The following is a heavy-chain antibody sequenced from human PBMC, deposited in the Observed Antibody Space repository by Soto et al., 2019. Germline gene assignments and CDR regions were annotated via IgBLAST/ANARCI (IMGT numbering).Heavy chain of an antibody. V-gene: IGHV3-23*01. CDR1: GFTFINYA. CDR3: ARKVLGSTSRPDWWYFDL. CDR2: ISGGGDRT. Sequence: EVQLLESGGGLVQPGGSLRLSCVGSGFTFINYAMNWVRQTPGKGLEWVSTISGGGDRTFDADTVKGRFTISRDNSKNTVNLEMNSQRADDPDVYYCARKVLGSTSRPDWWYFDLWGRGTLVTVSS. J-gene: IGHJ2*01. D-gene: IGHD2-2*01.